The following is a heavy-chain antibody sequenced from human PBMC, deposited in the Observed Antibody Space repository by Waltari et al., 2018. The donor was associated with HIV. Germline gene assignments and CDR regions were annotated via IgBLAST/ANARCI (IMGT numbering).Heavy chain of an antibody. J-gene: IGHJ6*02. CDR2: ISGSGGST. V-gene: IGHV3-23*01. CDR3: AKGCGSGYYYYGMDV. CDR1: GFTFSSYA. Sequence: EVQLLESGGGLVQPGGSLRLSCAASGFTFSSYAMSWVRQAPGKGLGWFSAISGSGGSTYYADSAKGRFTNSRDDSKNTLYLQMNSLRAEDTAVYYCAKGCGSGYYYYGMDVWGQGTTVTVSS. D-gene: IGHD2-21*01.